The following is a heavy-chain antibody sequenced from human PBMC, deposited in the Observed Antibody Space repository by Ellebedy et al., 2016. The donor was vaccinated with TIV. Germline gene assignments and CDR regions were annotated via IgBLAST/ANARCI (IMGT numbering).Heavy chain of an antibody. Sequence: GGSLRLXCAASGFTFSSYALTWVRQAPGKGLEWVSAVSGDGTNTYYADSVKGRFTISRDYFESTLYLQMNSLRAEDAAVYYCAKSRGSSVIDYHYYGLDVWGQGTTVTVSS. D-gene: IGHD2-21*01. CDR2: VSGDGTNT. V-gene: IGHV3-23*01. CDR3: AKSRGSSVIDYHYYGLDV. CDR1: GFTFSSYA. J-gene: IGHJ6*02.